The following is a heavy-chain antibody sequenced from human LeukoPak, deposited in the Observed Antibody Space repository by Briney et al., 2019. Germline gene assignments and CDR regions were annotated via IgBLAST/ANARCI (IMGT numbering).Heavy chain of an antibody. D-gene: IGHD2-2*03. J-gene: IGHJ4*02. CDR1: GGSFSGYY. Sequence: SETLSLTCAVYGGSFSGYYWSWIRQPPGKGLEWIGEINHSGSTNYNPSLKSRVTISVDTSKNQFSLKLSSVTAADTAVHYCARGGYCSSTSCGGVVDYWGQGTLVTVSS. CDR2: INHSGST. V-gene: IGHV4-34*01. CDR3: ARGGYCSSTSCGGVVDY.